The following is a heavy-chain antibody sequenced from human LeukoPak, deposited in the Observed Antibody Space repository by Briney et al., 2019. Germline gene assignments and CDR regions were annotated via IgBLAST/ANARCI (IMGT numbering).Heavy chain of an antibody. J-gene: IGHJ4*02. CDR2: ISSSGSTI. Sequence: PGGSLRLSCAASGFTFSDYYMSWIRQAPGKGLEWVSYISSSGSTIYYADSVKGRFTISRENAKNSLYLQMNSLRAGDTAVYYCARGMVDGTYYFDYWGQGTLVTVSS. D-gene: IGHD2-8*01. CDR3: ARGMVDGTYYFDY. V-gene: IGHV3-11*04. CDR1: GFTFSDYY.